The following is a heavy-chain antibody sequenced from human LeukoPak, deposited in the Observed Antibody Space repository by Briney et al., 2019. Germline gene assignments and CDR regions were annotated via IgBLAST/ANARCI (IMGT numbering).Heavy chain of an antibody. J-gene: IGHJ4*02. CDR3: AKGTYDYGDY. D-gene: IGHD3-16*01. CDR2: ISGSGGTT. V-gene: IGHV3-23*01. Sequence: GGSLRLSCAASGFTFNNYAMSWVRQASGKGLEWVSAISGSGGTTYYADSVKGRFTISRDNSKNTLYLQMNSLRAEDTAVYYCAKGTYDYGDYWGQGTLVTVSS. CDR1: GFTFNNYA.